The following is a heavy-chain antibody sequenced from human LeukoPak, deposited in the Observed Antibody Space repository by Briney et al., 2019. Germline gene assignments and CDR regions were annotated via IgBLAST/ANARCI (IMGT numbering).Heavy chain of an antibody. V-gene: IGHV1-46*01. Sequence: ASVKVSCKASGYTFTNYYIHWVRQAPGHGLEWMGISNPSGDSTNYAQKFQGRVTMTRDTSTSTVYMDLSSLRSEDTAVYYCARWTTTFLDYWGQGTLVTVSS. D-gene: IGHD1-1*01. CDR2: SNPSGDST. CDR3: ARWTTTFLDY. CDR1: GYTFTNYY. J-gene: IGHJ4*02.